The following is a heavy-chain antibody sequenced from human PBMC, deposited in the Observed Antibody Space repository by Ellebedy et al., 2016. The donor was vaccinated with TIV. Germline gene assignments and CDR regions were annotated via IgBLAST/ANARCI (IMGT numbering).Heavy chain of an antibody. J-gene: IGHJ4*02. D-gene: IGHD6-19*01. CDR2: ISGGGGTNT. CDR1: VSGFSSSDFA. CDR3: ARGGRDQWLIDY. Sequence: PGGSLRLSCAVSVSGFSSSDFAMSWIRQPPGKGLEWVSFISGGGGTNTYYADSVKGRFSISRDNSKNTLYVQMNSLRAEDTAVYYCARGGRDQWLIDYWGQGTLVTVSS. V-gene: IGHV3-23*01.